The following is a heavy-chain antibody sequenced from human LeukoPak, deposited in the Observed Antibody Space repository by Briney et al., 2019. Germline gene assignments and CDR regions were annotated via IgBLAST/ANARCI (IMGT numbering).Heavy chain of an antibody. CDR2: IYYSGST. Sequence: SQTLSLTCTVSGGSISSSSYYWGWLRQPPGKGLEWIGSIYYSGSTYYNPSLKSRVTISVDTPKNQFSLKLSSVTAADTAVYYCARQVAVNDAFDIWGQGTMVTVSS. V-gene: IGHV4-39*01. CDR1: GGSISSSSYY. J-gene: IGHJ3*02. CDR3: ARQVAVNDAFDI. D-gene: IGHD6-19*01.